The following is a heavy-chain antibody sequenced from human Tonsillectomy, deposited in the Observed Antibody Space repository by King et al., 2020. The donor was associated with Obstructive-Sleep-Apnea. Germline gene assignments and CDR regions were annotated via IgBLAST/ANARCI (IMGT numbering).Heavy chain of an antibody. CDR3: AKDVKPETVIMVLDVFDT. CDR1: GFNFSNYA. CDR2: ISGSGGST. Sequence: VQLVESGGGLIQPGGSLRLSCAASGFNFSNYAMTWVRQAPGKGLEWVQSISGSGGSTYYAHSVKGRFTISRDNSNNTLYLQMNSLRADDTAVYYCAKDVKPETVIMVLDVFDTWGEGTMVTFSS. J-gene: IGHJ3*02. V-gene: IGHV3-23*04. D-gene: IGHD3-10*01.